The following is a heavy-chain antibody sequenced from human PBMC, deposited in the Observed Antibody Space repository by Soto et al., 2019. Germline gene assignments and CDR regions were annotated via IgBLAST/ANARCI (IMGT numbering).Heavy chain of an antibody. CDR2: IYYSGST. V-gene: IGHV4-39*01. Sequence: QLQLQESGPGLVKPSETLSLTCTVSGGSISSSSYYWGWIRQPPGKGLEWIGSIYYSGSTYYNPSLQSRVTISVDTSKNQFSLKLSSVTAADTAVYYCARHMGYGSGSYLYYYYMDVWGKGTTVTVSS. J-gene: IGHJ6*03. CDR3: ARHMGYGSGSYLYYYYMDV. CDR1: GGSISSSSYY. D-gene: IGHD3-10*01.